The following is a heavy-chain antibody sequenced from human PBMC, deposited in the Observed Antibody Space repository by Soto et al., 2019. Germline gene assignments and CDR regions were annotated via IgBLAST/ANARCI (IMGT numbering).Heavy chain of an antibody. D-gene: IGHD6-13*01. CDR2: ISWNSGSI. V-gene: IGHV3-9*01. CDR1: GFTFDDYA. Sequence: EVQLVESGGGLVQPGRSLRLSCAASGFTFDDYAMHWVRQAPGKGLEWVSGISWNSGSIGYADSVKGRFTISRDNAKNSLYLQMNSLRAEDTALYYCAKDPRRLMEQQLSTGSGWFDPWGQGTLVTVSS. J-gene: IGHJ5*02. CDR3: AKDPRRLMEQQLSTGSGWFDP.